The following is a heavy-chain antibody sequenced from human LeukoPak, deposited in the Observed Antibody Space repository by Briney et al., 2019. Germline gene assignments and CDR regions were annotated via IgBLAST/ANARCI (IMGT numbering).Heavy chain of an antibody. CDR3: ASGHFDWWPLDY. CDR1: GGSISSGGYY. J-gene: IGHJ4*02. D-gene: IGHD3-9*01. V-gene: IGHV4-30-2*01. CDR2: IYHSGST. Sequence: SETLSLTCTVSGGSISSGGYYWSWIRQPPGKGLEWIGYIYHSGSTYYNPSLKSRVTISVDRSKNQFSLKLSSVTAADTAVYYCASGHFDWWPLDYWGQGTLVTVSS.